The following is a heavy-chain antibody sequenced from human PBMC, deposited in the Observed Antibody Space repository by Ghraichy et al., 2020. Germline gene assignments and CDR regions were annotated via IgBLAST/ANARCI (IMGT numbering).Heavy chain of an antibody. CDR2: IYPGDSDT. J-gene: IGHJ4*02. CDR1: GYSFTSYW. CDR3: ARRDYYGSGSYPESDFDY. D-gene: IGHD3-10*01. Sequence: GSLNISCKGSGYSFTSYWIGWVRQMPGKGLEWMGIIYPGDSDTRYSPSFQGQVTISADKSISTAYLQWSSLKASDTAMYYCARRDYYGSGSYPESDFDYWGQGTLVTVSS. V-gene: IGHV5-51*01.